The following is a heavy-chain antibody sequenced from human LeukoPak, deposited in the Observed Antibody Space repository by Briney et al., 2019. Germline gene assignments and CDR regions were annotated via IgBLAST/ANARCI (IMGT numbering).Heavy chain of an antibody. CDR3: ARRAINSVMFDY. V-gene: IGHV4-59*08. CDR1: GDSISTYY. CDR2: IHYSGST. Sequence: SETLSLTCTVSGDSISTYYWSWIRQPPGKGLEWIGYIHYSGSTNYNPSLRSRVTISVDTSKNQFSLKRSSATAADTAVYFCARRAINSVMFDYWGQGTLVTVSS. D-gene: IGHD3-16*01. J-gene: IGHJ4*02.